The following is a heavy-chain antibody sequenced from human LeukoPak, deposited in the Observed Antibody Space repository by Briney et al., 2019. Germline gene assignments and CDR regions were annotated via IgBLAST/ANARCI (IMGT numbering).Heavy chain of an antibody. J-gene: IGHJ5*02. CDR2: INAGNGNT. CDR3: ARVGRYFDWLSPNWFDP. D-gene: IGHD3-9*01. V-gene: IGHV1-3*03. Sequence: GASVKVSCEASGYTFTTYAMHWVRQAPGQRLEWMGWINAGNGNTKYSQEFQGRVTITRDTSASTAYMEVSSLRSEDMAVYYCARVGRYFDWLSPNWFDPWGQGTLVTVSS. CDR1: GYTFTTYA.